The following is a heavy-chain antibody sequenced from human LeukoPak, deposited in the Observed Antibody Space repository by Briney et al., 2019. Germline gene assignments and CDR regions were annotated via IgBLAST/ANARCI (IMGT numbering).Heavy chain of an antibody. CDR3: AKDRSRIQHYDILSGYYTFIAFDI. J-gene: IGHJ3*02. V-gene: IGHV3-23*01. CDR2: ISGSGGST. CDR1: GFTLSSYA. Sequence: GGSLTLFCAASGFTLSSYAMSGVRQAAGKGREGVAAISGSGGSTYNATYVKGRFTSCRDNSKNTLYLQMTRLRADVTAVYYCAKDRSRIQHYDILSGYYTFIAFDIWGQGTMVTVSS. D-gene: IGHD3-9*01.